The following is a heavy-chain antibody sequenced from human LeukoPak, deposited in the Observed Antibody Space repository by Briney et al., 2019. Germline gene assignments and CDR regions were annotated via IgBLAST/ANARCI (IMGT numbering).Heavy chain of an antibody. CDR1: GFTFSDHY. V-gene: IGHV3-72*01. Sequence: PGGSLRLSCAASGFTFSDHYMDWVRQAPGKRLEWVGRTRNKANSYTTEYAASVKGRFTISRDDSKNSLYLQMNSLKTEDTAVYYCAKDFDRLYGRAPLFDPWGQGTLVTVSS. CDR3: AKDFDRLYGRAPLFDP. D-gene: IGHD3-9*01. J-gene: IGHJ5*02. CDR2: TRNKANSYTT.